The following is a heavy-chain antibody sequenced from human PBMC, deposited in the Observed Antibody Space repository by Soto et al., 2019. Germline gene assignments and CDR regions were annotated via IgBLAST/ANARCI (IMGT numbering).Heavy chain of an antibody. Sequence: AGGSLRLSCAASGFPFSSYVTSWVRQAPGKGLEWVSGISGGGSNTFYADSVKGRFTISRDNSKNTLLLQMNSLGAEDTAVYYCAKDSNKYSSSLRGRYFDYWGQGIGVTVSS. V-gene: IGHV3-23*01. CDR1: GFPFSSYV. J-gene: IGHJ4*02. D-gene: IGHD4-4*01. CDR3: AKDSNKYSSSLRGRYFDY. CDR2: ISGGGSNT.